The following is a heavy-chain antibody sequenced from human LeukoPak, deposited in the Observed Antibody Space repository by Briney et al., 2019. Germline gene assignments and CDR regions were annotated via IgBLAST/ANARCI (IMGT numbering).Heavy chain of an antibody. V-gene: IGHV4-59*12. Sequence: SETLSLTCSVSGGSISSYYWSWIRQPPGKGLEWIGYIYYSGSTYYNPSLKSRVTLSIDTSKNQFSLKLSSVTAADTAVYYCASTREYSYGKFDYWGQGTLVTVSS. CDR3: ASTREYSYGKFDY. CDR2: IYYSGST. D-gene: IGHD5-18*01. CDR1: GGSISSYY. J-gene: IGHJ4*02.